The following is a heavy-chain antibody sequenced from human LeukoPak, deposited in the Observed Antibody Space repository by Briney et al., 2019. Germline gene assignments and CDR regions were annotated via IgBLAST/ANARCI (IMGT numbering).Heavy chain of an antibody. D-gene: IGHD5-12*01. Sequence: SETLSLTCAVYGGSFSGYYWSWIRQPPGKGLEWIGEINHSGNTNYNPSLKSRVTLSVDTSKNQFSVKLSSVTAADTAIYYCARGLDGIEATLSGYWSQGALVTVSS. CDR2: INHSGNT. CDR3: ARGLDGIEATLSGY. CDR1: GGSFSGYY. V-gene: IGHV4-34*01. J-gene: IGHJ4*02.